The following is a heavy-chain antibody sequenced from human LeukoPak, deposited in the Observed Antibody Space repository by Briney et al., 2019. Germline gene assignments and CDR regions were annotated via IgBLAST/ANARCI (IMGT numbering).Heavy chain of an antibody. D-gene: IGHD3-22*01. J-gene: IGHJ6*02. CDR3: AKDFLSMIVVVEYYYYGMDV. V-gene: IGHV3-30*18. CDR2: ISYDGSNK. CDR1: GFTFSSYW. Sequence: PGGSLRLSCTASGFTFSSYWMTWVRQAPGKGLEWVAVISYDGSNKYYADSVKGRFTISRDNSKNTLYLQMNSLRAEDTAVYYCAKDFLSMIVVVEYYYYGMDVWGQGTTVTVSS.